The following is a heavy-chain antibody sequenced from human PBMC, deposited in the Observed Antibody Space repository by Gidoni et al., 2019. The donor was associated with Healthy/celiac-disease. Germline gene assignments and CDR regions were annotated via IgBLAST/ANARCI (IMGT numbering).Heavy chain of an antibody. J-gene: IGHJ4*02. D-gene: IGHD2-21*02. Sequence: QVQLQESGPGLVKPSETLSLTCTVSGGSISSYYWSWIRQPPGKGLEWIGYIYYSGSTNYNPSLKSRVTISVDKSKNQVSLKLSSVTAADTAVYYCARGGGDCGGDCYPLDYWGQGTLVTVSS. CDR2: IYYSGST. CDR1: GGSISSYY. V-gene: IGHV4-59*01. CDR3: ARGGGDCGGDCYPLDY.